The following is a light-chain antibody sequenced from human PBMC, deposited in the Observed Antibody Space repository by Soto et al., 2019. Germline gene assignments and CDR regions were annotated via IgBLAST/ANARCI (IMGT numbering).Light chain of an antibody. CDR2: DAS. Sequence: VLTQSPGTLSLSPGEGATLSCRASQRVASDLAWYLQKPGQPPRLLIYDASIRATGIPDRISGSGSGTEFTLPISSLQSEDFAVYYCQQYNNWPPVTFGQGSRLEIK. CDR3: QQYNNWPPVT. J-gene: IGKJ5*01. V-gene: IGKV3D-15*01. CDR1: QRVASD.